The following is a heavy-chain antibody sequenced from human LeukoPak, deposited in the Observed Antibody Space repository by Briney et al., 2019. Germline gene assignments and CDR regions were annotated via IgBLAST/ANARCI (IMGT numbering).Heavy chain of an antibody. V-gene: IGHV1-69*13. D-gene: IGHD5-18*01. CDR2: IIPIFGTA. CDR1: GGTFSSYA. CDR3: ARHLWIQPTYYYGMDV. Sequence: ASVKVSCKASGGTFSSYAISWVRQAPGQGLEWMGGIIPIFGTANYAQKFQGRVTITADESTSTAYMVLSSLRSEDTAVYYCARHLWIQPTYYYGMDVWGQGTTVTVSS. J-gene: IGHJ6*02.